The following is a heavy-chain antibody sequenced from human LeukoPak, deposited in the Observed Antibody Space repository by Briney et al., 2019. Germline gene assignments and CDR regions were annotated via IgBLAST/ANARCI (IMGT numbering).Heavy chain of an antibody. J-gene: IGHJ4*02. Sequence: PGRSLRLSCAASGFTFSSHGMHWVRQAPGKGLEWVAVISYDGSNKYYADSVKGRFTITRDNSKNTLYLQMNSLRAEDTAVYYCAKERDYVWGSYRPRRYFDYWGRGTLVTVSS. CDR2: ISYDGSNK. CDR3: AKERDYVWGSYRPRRYFDY. CDR1: GFTFSSHG. V-gene: IGHV3-30*18. D-gene: IGHD3-16*02.